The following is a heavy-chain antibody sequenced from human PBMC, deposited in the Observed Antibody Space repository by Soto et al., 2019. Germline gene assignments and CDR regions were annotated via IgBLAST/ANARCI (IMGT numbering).Heavy chain of an antibody. CDR1: GGSISSYY. J-gene: IGHJ6*03. V-gene: IGHV4-59*08. D-gene: IGHD3-3*01. Sequence: SETLSLTCTVSGGSISSYYWSWIRQPPGKGLEWIGYIYYSGSTNYNPSLKSRVTISVDTSKNQFSLKLSSVTAADTAVYYCARQDDVLRFLEWSSTPVYYMDVWGKGTTVTVSS. CDR3: ARQDDVLRFLEWSSTPVYYMDV. CDR2: IYYSGST.